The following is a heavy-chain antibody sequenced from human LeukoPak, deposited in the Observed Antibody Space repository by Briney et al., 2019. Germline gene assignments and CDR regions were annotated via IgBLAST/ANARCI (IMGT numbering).Heavy chain of an antibody. V-gene: IGHV3-30*18. CDR1: GFTFSSYG. D-gene: IGHD1-26*01. Sequence: GRSLRLSCAVSGFTFSSYGMHWVRQAPGKGLEWVAVISYDGSNKYYADSVKGRFTISRDNSKNTLYLQMNSLRAEDTAVYYCAKDGGSYVGLDYWGQGTLVTVSS. CDR2: ISYDGSNK. J-gene: IGHJ4*02. CDR3: AKDGGSYVGLDY.